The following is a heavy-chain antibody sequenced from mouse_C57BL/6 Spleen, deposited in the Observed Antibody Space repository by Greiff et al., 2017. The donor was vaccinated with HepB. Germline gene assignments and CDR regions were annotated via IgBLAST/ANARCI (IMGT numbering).Heavy chain of an antibody. CDR2: INPNNGGT. Sequence: EVQLQQSGPELVKPGASVKISCKASGYTFTDYYMNWVKQSHGKSLAWIGDINPNNGGTSYPQKFQGKATLTVEKSSSTAYLELRSLKSEDSAVYYCARGYEHWYCDVWGTGTTVTVSA. CDR1: GYTFTDYY. J-gene: IGHJ1*03. D-gene: IGHD2-2*01. V-gene: IGHV1-26*01. CDR3: ARGYEHWYCDV.